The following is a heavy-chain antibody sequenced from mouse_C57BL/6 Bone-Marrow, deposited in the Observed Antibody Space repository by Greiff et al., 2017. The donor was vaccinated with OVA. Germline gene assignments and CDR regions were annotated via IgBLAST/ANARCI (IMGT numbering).Heavy chain of an antibody. V-gene: IGHV1-50*01. J-gene: IGHJ3*01. CDR3: TRGPGAY. CDR1: GYTFTSYW. CDR2: IDPSDSYT. Sequence: QVQLQQPGAELVKPGASVKLSCKASGYTFTSYWMQWVKQRPGQGLEWIGEIDPSDSYTNYNQKFKGKAKLTAVTSASTAYMELSSLTNEDSAVYYCTRGPGAYWGQGTLVTVSA.